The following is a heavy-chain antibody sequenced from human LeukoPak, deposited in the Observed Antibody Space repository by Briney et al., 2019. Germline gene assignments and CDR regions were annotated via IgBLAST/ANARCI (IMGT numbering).Heavy chain of an antibody. V-gene: IGHV4-39*07. J-gene: IGHJ4*02. CDR3: ARVNYYDSSGYLGGYFDY. D-gene: IGHD3-22*01. Sequence: NPSETLSLTCTVSGGSISSSSYYWGWIRQPPGKGLEWIGSIYYSGSTYYNPSLKSRVTISVDTSKNQFSLKLSSVTAADTAVYYCARVNYYDSSGYLGGYFDYWGQGTLVTVSS. CDR2: IYYSGST. CDR1: GGSISSSSYY.